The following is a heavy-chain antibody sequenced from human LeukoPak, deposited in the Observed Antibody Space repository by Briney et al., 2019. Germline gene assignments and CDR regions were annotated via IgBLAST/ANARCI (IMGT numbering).Heavy chain of an antibody. J-gene: IGHJ4*02. CDR3: AKSEYSGSWYNNFDY. CDR2: INSDGSST. D-gene: IGHD6-13*01. CDR1: GFTFSSYW. Sequence: PGGSLRLSCAASGFTFSSYWMHWVRQAPGKGLVRVSRINSDGSSTSYADSVKGRFTISRDNSKNSLYLQMNSLRTEDTALYYCAKSEYSGSWYNNFDYWGQGTLVTVSS. V-gene: IGHV3-74*01.